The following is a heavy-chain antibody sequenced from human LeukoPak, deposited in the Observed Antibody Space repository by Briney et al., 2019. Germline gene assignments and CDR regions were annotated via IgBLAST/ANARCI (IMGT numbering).Heavy chain of an antibody. V-gene: IGHV4-4*07. Sequence: SETLSLTCTVTGGSIISYYWNWIRQPAGKGLEWIGRMYISGSTNYNPSLKSRVTMSLDTSTNQVSLILTSVTAADTVVYYCARERSTTVNTYFFDSWGQGTLVSVSS. CDR1: GGSIISYY. CDR2: MYISGST. CDR3: ARERSTTVNTYFFDS. D-gene: IGHD4-17*01. J-gene: IGHJ4*02.